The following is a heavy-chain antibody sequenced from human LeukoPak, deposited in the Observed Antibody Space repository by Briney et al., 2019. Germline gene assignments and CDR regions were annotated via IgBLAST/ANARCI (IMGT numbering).Heavy chain of an antibody. D-gene: IGHD3-10*01. V-gene: IGHV4-61*02. CDR1: GGSISSGSYY. CDR2: IYTSGST. CDR3: AGGGGGY. J-gene: IGHJ4*02. Sequence: KPSQTLSLTCTVSGGSISSGSYYWSWIRQPAGKGLEWIGRIYTSGSTNYNPSLKSRVTMSVDTSKNQFSLKLSSVTAADTAVYYCAGGGGGYWGQGTLVTVSS.